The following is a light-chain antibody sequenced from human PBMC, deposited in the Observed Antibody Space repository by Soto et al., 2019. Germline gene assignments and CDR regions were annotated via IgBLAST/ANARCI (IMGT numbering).Light chain of an antibody. CDR2: EVF. Sequence: QSALTQPPSASGSPGQSVTITCSGTANDIGFANYVSWYQQHPAEAPKLLIYEVFKRPSEIPARFSASKSGNTASLIVSGLPPEDEAEYFCSSFADGFNVVFGGGTRLTVL. CDR1: ANDIGFANY. CDR3: SSFADGFNVV. V-gene: IGLV2-8*01. J-gene: IGLJ2*01.